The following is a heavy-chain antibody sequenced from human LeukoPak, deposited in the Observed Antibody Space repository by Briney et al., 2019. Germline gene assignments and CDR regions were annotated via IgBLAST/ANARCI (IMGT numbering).Heavy chain of an antibody. Sequence: GGSLRLSCAASGFTFSSYGMHWVRQAPGKGLEWVAVIWYDGSNKYYADSVKGRFTISRDNSKNTLYLQMNSLRAEDTAVYYCARAHYYDSSAYFDYWGQGTLVTVSS. CDR2: IWYDGSNK. J-gene: IGHJ4*02. CDR1: GFTFSSYG. CDR3: ARAHYYDSSAYFDY. D-gene: IGHD3-22*01. V-gene: IGHV3-33*01.